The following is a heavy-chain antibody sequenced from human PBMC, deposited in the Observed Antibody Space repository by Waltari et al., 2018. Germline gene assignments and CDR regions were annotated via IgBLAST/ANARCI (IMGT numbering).Heavy chain of an antibody. CDR3: VRSRDDAVNAFDI. V-gene: IGHV3-74*01. CDR1: GFAISSHW. J-gene: IGHJ3*02. D-gene: IGHD4-17*01. CDR2: ISTDGRIT. Sequence: EVQLVESGGGLVQPGGSLRLSCAASGFAISSHWMHWVRQAPGKGLVWVLLISTDGRITNYADSVKGRFTISRDNAKNTLYLQMNSLRAEDTATFYCVRSRDDAVNAFDIWGQGTMVTVSS.